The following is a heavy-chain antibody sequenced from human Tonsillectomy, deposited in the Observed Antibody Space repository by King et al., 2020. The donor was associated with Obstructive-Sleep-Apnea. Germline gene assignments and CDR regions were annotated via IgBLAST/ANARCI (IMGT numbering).Heavy chain of an antibody. Sequence: VQLVESGGGVVQPGRSLRLSCAASGFTFSSYGMHWVRQAPGKGLEWVALILYDGSYKCLSDSVKGRFTISRDNSKNTLYLQMNSLSAEDTAVYYCAKAGWGGDYRVRGYYSGMDVWGQGTTVTVSS. CDR3: AKAGWGGDYRVRGYYSGMDV. V-gene: IGHV3-30*18. J-gene: IGHJ6*02. D-gene: IGHD4-17*01. CDR2: ILYDGSYK. CDR1: GFTFSSYG.